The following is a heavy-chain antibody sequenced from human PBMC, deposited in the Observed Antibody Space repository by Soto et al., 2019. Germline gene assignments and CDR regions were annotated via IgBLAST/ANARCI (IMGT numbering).Heavy chain of an antibody. CDR2: IYSGGNT. CDR1: GFTISNKY. Sequence: EVQLVEYGGGLIQPGGSLRLSCAASGFTISNKYMSWVRQAPGKGLEWVSVIYSGGNTYYADSVKGRFIISRDISKDTVYLQMNNLRAEDTAVYYCARLVGPTSYHFDYWGQGTLVTVSS. D-gene: IGHD1-26*01. CDR3: ARLVGPTSYHFDY. J-gene: IGHJ4*02. V-gene: IGHV3-53*01.